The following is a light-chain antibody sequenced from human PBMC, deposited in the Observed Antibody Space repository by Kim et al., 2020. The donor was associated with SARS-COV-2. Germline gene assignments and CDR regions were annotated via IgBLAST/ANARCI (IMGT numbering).Light chain of an antibody. CDR2: AAS. Sequence: EIVLTQSPGTLSLSPGDRATLSCRASQSISSSYLAWYQQKPGQAPRLLIYAASRTATGIPDRFSGSGSGTDFTLTISRLEPEDSAVYYCQQFDSSHRTFGQGTKVEIK. CDR1: QSISSSY. CDR3: QQFDSSHRT. V-gene: IGKV3-20*01. J-gene: IGKJ1*01.